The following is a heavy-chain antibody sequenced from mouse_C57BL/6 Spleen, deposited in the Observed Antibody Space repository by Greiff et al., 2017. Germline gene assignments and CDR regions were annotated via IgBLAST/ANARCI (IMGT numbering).Heavy chain of an antibody. CDR1: GYTFTRYW. D-gene: IGHD1-1*01. J-gene: IGHJ2*01. CDR3: ARWEDYYGSSYDY. Sequence: QVQLQQPGAELVRPGSSVKLSCKASGYTFTRYWMDWVKQRPGQGLEWIGNIYPSDSETHYNQKFKDKATLTVDKSSSTAYMQLSSLTSEDSAVYYCARWEDYYGSSYDYWGQGTTLTVSS. V-gene: IGHV1-61*01. CDR2: IYPSDSET.